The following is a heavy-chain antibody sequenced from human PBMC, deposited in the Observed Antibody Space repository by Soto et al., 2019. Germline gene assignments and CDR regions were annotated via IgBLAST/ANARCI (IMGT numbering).Heavy chain of an antibody. D-gene: IGHD6-19*01. J-gene: IGHJ4*02. CDR3: ATEQTFSSGCFDS. Sequence: EVQLVESGGGLVEPGGSLRLSRAASGFTFKSAWMKWVRQAPGKGLEWVGRIYSRADGGTTDYAAPVKGRFTISRDDSEDTLFLQMSNLKTEDTAVYFCATEQTFSSGCFDSWGQGTLVTVSS. V-gene: IGHV3-15*07. CDR2: IYSRADGGTT. CDR1: GFTFKSAW.